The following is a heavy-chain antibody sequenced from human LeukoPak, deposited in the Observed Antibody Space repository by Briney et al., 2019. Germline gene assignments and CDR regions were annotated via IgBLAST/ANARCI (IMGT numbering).Heavy chain of an antibody. CDR3: ARVVGGVVPAASPIDY. Sequence: GASVKVSCKTSGYTFTSYGITWVRQAPGQGLEWMGSISGYNGNTNYAQKLQGRVTMTTDTSTSTAYMELRSLRSDDTAVYYCARVVGGVVPAASPIDYWGQGTLVTVSS. V-gene: IGHV1-18*01. CDR2: ISGYNGNT. J-gene: IGHJ4*02. CDR1: GYTFTSYG. D-gene: IGHD2-2*01.